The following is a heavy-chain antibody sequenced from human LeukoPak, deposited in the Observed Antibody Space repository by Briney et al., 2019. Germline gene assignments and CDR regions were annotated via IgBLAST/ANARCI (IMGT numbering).Heavy chain of an antibody. CDR3: AKAEGYAILTCLDY. J-gene: IGHJ4*02. V-gene: IGHV3-23*01. D-gene: IGHD3-9*01. CDR2: IGASGGST. Sequence: PGGSLRLSCATSGFTFSSYAMSWVRQAPGKGLEWVSGIGASGGSTYYADSVKGRFTISRDNSKNTLYLQMNSLRTEDTAVYYCAKAEGYAILTCLDYWDQGTLVTVS. CDR1: GFTFSSYA.